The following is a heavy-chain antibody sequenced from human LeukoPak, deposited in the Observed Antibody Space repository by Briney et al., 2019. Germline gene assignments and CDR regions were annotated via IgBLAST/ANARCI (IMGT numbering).Heavy chain of an antibody. Sequence: PGGSLKLSYEASGFTFTSYSMNWVRQAPGKGLEWVSYISFSSATIHYADSVKGRFTVSRDNAKNSLYLQMNSLRAEDTALYYCARDTHYYGSGSPAFDIWGQGTMVTVSS. V-gene: IGHV3-48*01. D-gene: IGHD3-10*01. CDR2: ISFSSATI. J-gene: IGHJ3*02. CDR1: GFTFTSYS. CDR3: ARDTHYYGSGSPAFDI.